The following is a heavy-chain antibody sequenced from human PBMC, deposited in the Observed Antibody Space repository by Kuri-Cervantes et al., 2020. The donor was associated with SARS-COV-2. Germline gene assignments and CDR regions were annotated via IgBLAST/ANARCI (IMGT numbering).Heavy chain of an antibody. CDR3: ARIPGYSSGWLAFDI. Sequence: GESLKISCAASGFTFDAFWMSWVRQAPGKGLEWLGNIKQDGSAKYYVDSVKGRFTISRDNAKNSLFLEMNSLRAEDTAVYYCARIPGYSSGWLAFDIWGQGTMVTVSS. D-gene: IGHD6-19*01. CDR2: IKQDGSAK. J-gene: IGHJ3*02. CDR1: GFTFDAFW. V-gene: IGHV3-7*04.